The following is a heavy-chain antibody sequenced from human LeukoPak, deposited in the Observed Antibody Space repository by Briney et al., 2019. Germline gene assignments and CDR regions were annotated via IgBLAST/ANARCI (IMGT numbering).Heavy chain of an antibody. CDR3: SKDPNGDYVGAFDM. CDR1: GLTFSNYA. Sequence: PGGSLRLSCTASGLTFSNYATTCVRQAPGKGLEWVSSITGSGRGTYYADSVKGRFSVSRDNSQNTVFLHMNSLRADDTALYYCSKDPNGDYVGAFDMWGPGTMVTVSS. D-gene: IGHD4-17*01. J-gene: IGHJ3*02. CDR2: ITGSGRGT. V-gene: IGHV3-23*01.